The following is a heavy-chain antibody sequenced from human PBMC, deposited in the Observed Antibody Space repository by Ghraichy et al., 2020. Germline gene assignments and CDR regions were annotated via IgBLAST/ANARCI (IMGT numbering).Heavy chain of an antibody. D-gene: IGHD3-22*01. V-gene: IGHV4-61*01. CDR1: GGSVSSDSYY. CDR2: IYNSGST. Sequence: SETLSLTCTVSGGSVSSDSYYWSWIRQPPGKGLEWIGYIYNSGSTNYNPSLKSRVTISVDPSKNQFSLKLSSVTAADTAVYYCARDWRRYYDSSGDQAGYFDYWGQGTLVTVSS. J-gene: IGHJ4*02. CDR3: ARDWRRYYDSSGDQAGYFDY.